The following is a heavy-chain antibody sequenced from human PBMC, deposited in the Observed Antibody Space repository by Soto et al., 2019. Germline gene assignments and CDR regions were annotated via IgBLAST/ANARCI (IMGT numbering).Heavy chain of an antibody. D-gene: IGHD6-19*01. V-gene: IGHV3-30*03. CDR3: ATIAVPPAFDI. CDR1: GFIFSSYG. CDR2: MSFDGSIK. J-gene: IGHJ3*02. Sequence: PGGSLRLSCAASGFIFSSYGMNWVRQAPGKGLEWVAVMSFDGSIKYYADSVKGRFTISRDNSKNTLYLQMNSLRAEDTAVYYCATIAVPPAFDIWGQGIMVTVSS.